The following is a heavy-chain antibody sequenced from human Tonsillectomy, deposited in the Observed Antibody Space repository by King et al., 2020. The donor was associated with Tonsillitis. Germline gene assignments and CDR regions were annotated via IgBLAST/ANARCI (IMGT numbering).Heavy chain of an antibody. V-gene: IGHV4-34*01. Sequence: VQLQQWGAGLLKPSETLSLTCAVYGGSFSGYYWSWIRQPPGKGLEWIGEINHSGSTNYNPSLKIRVTISVDTSKNQFSLKLSSVTAADTAVYYCARGDSGSYLYYYYYYMDVWGKGTTVTVSS. CDR1: GGSFSGYY. CDR3: ARGDSGSYLYYYYYYMDV. CDR2: INHSGST. J-gene: IGHJ6*03. D-gene: IGHD1-26*01.